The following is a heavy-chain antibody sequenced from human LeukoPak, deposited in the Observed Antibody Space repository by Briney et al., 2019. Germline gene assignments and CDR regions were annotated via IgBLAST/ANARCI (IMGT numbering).Heavy chain of an antibody. V-gene: IGHV1-18*01. Sequence: GASVKVSCKASGYTFTSYGISWVRQAPGQGLEWMGWISAYSGNTNYAQKLQGRVTMTTDTSTSTAYMELRSLRSDDTAVYYCARDDTYYDFWSGYLSFDYWGQGTLVTVSP. CDR3: ARDDTYYDFWSGYLSFDY. CDR2: ISAYSGNT. J-gene: IGHJ4*02. D-gene: IGHD3-3*01. CDR1: GYTFTSYG.